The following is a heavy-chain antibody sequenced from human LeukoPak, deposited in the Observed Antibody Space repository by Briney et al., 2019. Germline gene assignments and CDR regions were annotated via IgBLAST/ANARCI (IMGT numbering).Heavy chain of an antibody. J-gene: IGHJ3*02. V-gene: IGHV3-30*18. CDR3: AKAGATVTTFDVGGDAFDI. D-gene: IGHD4-17*01. Sequence: PGGSLRLSCAASGFTFSSYGMHWVRQAPGKGLEWVAVISYDGSNKYYADSVKGRFTISRDNSKNTLYLQMNSLRAEDTAVYYCAKAGATVTTFDVGGDAFDIWGQGTMVTVSS. CDR1: GFTFSSYG. CDR2: ISYDGSNK.